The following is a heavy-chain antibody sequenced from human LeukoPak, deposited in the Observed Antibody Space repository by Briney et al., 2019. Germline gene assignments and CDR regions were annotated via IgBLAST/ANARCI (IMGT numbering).Heavy chain of an antibody. CDR1: GYTFTSYA. J-gene: IGHJ3*02. D-gene: IGHD3-16*02. V-gene: IGHV1-3*01. CDR2: INAGNGNT. CDR3: ARRGGYHSDAFDI. Sequence: GASVKVSCKASGYTFTSYAMRWVRQAPGQRLEWMGWINAGNGNTKYSQKFQGRVTITRDTSASTAYMELSSLRSEDTAVYYCARRGGYHSDAFDIWGQGTMVTVSS.